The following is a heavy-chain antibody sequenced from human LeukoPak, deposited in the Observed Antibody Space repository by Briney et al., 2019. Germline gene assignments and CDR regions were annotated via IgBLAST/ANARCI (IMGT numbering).Heavy chain of an antibody. D-gene: IGHD6-6*01. CDR2: IRQDGGEK. J-gene: IGHJ4*01. CDR1: GFTFTSYW. V-gene: IGHV3-7*01. CDR3: ARDGTAASLYFDL. Sequence: GGSLRLSCAVSGFTFTSYWMNWVRQAPGKGLEWVASIRQDGGEKSYVDSVKGRFTISRDNTKNSLYLQMSSLRAEDTAVYYCARDGTAASLYFDLWGQGTLVTVSS.